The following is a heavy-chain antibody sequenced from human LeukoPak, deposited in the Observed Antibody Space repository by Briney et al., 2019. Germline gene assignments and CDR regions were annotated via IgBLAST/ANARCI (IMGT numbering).Heavy chain of an antibody. CDR3: ARDMRTHSGYDYGWFDP. Sequence: SETLSLTCTVSGGSVSSGGYYWSWIRQHPGKGLEWIGYIYYSGSTYYNPSLKSRVTISVDTSKNQFSLKLSSVTAADTAVYYCARDMRTHSGYDYGWFDPWGQGTLVTVPS. CDR1: GGSVSSGGYY. D-gene: IGHD5-12*01. V-gene: IGHV4-31*03. J-gene: IGHJ5*02. CDR2: IYYSGST.